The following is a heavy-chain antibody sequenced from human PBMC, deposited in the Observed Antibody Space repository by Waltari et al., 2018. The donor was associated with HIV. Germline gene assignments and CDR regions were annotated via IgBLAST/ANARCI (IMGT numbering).Heavy chain of an antibody. CDR1: GFTFTTYA. J-gene: IGHJ4*02. Sequence: EVPLLESGGGLVRPGGSLRLSCAASGFTFTTYAMTWVRQAPGKGLEWVSAISGGGDSTYYADSVKGRFTISRDNSKNTLYLQMNSLRAEDTAVYFCAKLASGWYGYWGQGTLVTVSS. V-gene: IGHV3-23*01. CDR2: ISGGGDST. CDR3: AKLASGWYGY. D-gene: IGHD6-19*01.